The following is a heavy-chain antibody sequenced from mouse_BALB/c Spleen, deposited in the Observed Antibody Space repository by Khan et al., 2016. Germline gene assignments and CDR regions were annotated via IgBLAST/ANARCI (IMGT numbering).Heavy chain of an antibody. Sequence: VQLKESGPSLVKASQTLSLTCSVTGDSITRGYWNWIRQFPGNKLEFMGYISYSGSINYNPSLRSRISITRDTSKNQYYLQLNSAITEDTATYYCERGDDAMDYWGQGASVTVSA. CDR3: ERGDDAMDY. CDR2: ISYSGSI. CDR1: GDSITRGY. V-gene: IGHV3-8*02. J-gene: IGHJ4*01.